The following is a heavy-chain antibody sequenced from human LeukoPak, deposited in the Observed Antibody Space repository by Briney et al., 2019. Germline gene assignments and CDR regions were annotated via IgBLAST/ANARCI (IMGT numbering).Heavy chain of an antibody. CDR2: INPNSGAT. V-gene: IGHV1-2*02. Sequence: ASVKVSCKASGYTFTGYYIHWVRQAPGQGLEWMGWINPNSGATKSAQKFQGRVTMTRDTSISTAHMEVTSLTSDDTAVYYCVRDGFSATAFDYWGQGTLVTVSS. CDR1: GYTFTGYY. J-gene: IGHJ4*02. D-gene: IGHD5-12*01. CDR3: VRDGFSATAFDY.